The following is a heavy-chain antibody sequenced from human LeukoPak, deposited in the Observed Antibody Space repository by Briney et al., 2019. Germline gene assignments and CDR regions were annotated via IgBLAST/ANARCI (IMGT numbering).Heavy chain of an antibody. J-gene: IGHJ6*03. D-gene: IGHD3-10*01. V-gene: IGHV3-23*01. CDR1: GFTFSSYT. CDR3: AKCPMAYYYYMDV. CDR2: ISGNGGST. Sequence: GGSLRLSCAASGFTFSSYTMSWVRQAPGKGLEWVSAISGNGGSTYYADSVKGRFTISRDNSKNTLHLQMNNLRAEDTAVYYCAKCPMAYYYYMDVWGKGTTVTVSS.